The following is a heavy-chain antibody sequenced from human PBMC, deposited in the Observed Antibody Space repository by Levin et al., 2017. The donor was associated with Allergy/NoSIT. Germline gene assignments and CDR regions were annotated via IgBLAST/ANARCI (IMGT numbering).Heavy chain of an antibody. D-gene: IGHD6-19*01. CDR1: GFTFSSYA. J-gene: IGHJ4*02. V-gene: IGHV3-23*01. Sequence: GGSLRLSCAASGFTFSSYAMSWVRQAPGKGLEWVSAISGSGGSTYYADSVKGRFTISRDNSKNTLYLQMNSLRAEDTAVYYCAKAEGSYSSGWVDYWGQGTLVTVSS. CDR3: AKAEGSYSSGWVDY. CDR2: ISGSGGST.